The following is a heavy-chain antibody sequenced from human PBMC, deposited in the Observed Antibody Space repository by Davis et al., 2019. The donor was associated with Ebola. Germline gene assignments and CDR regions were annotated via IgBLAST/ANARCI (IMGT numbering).Heavy chain of an antibody. V-gene: IGHV3-23*01. D-gene: IGHD2-2*01. CDR3: AKDRQGVVPVAMWAMDY. CDR2: IIGSGSGT. J-gene: IGHJ4*02. Sequence: GESLKISCAASGFTFSSYAMSWVRQAPGKGLEWVSSIIGSGSGTYYAVSVKGRFTISRDNSKNTLFLQMNGLRAEDTALYYCAKDRQGVVPVAMWAMDYWGQGTLVTVSS. CDR1: GFTFSSYA.